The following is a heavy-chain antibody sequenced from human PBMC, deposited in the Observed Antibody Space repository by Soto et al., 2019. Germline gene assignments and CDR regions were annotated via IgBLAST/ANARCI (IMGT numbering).Heavy chain of an antibody. Sequence: QVQLQQWGAGLLKPSETVSLTCAVYGGSFIGYYGTWIRQPPGKGLEWIGEINHSGSTNYNPSLQSRVTISADTSKNQFSLRLSSVTAADTAVYYCATLGHYDFWSGFRKGNWFDPWGQGTLVTVSS. CDR2: INHSGST. D-gene: IGHD3-3*01. CDR3: ATLGHYDFWSGFRKGNWFDP. V-gene: IGHV4-34*01. CDR1: GGSFIGYY. J-gene: IGHJ5*02.